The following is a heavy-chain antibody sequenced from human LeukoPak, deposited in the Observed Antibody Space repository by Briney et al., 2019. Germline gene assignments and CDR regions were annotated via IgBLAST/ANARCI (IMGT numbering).Heavy chain of an antibody. CDR2: IYYSGST. CDR1: GYSISSGYY. J-gene: IGHJ4*02. Sequence: SETLSLTCAVSGYSISSGYYWGWIRQPPGKGLEWIGIIYYSGSTYYNPSLKSRVTISVDTSKNQFSLKLSSVTAADTAVYYCARSMTTVTRGHFDYWGQGTLVTVSS. D-gene: IGHD4-17*01. V-gene: IGHV4-38-2*01. CDR3: ARSMTTVTRGHFDY.